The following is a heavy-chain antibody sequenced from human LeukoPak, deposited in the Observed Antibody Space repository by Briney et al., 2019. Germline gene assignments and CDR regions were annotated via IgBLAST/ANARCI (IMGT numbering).Heavy chain of an antibody. CDR1: DYSISSGYY. J-gene: IGHJ4*02. Sequence: SETLSLTCSVSDYSISSGYYWGWIRQPPGKGLEWIGSMYHRGSTYYNPSLKSRVTISVDTSKNQFSLKLSSVTAADTAVYYCARGGPYTNSSTTFDYWGQGTLVTVSS. CDR3: ARGGPYTNSSTTFDY. V-gene: IGHV4-38-2*02. CDR2: MYHRGST. D-gene: IGHD6-6*01.